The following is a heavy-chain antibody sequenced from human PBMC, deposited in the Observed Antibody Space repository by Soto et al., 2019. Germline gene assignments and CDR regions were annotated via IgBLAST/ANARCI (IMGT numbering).Heavy chain of an antibody. CDR3: ASRLVGATYFDY. Sequence: GASVKVSCKASGYTFTSYYMHWVRQAPGQGLEWMGIINPSGGSTSYAQKFQGRVTMTRDTSTSTVYMELSSLRSEDTAVYYCASRLVGATYFDYWGQGTLVTVSS. V-gene: IGHV1-46*03. CDR1: GYTFTSYY. D-gene: IGHD1-26*01. J-gene: IGHJ4*02. CDR2: INPSGGST.